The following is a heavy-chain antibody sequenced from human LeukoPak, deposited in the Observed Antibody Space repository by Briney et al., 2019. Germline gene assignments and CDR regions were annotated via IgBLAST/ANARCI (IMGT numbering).Heavy chain of an antibody. CDR1: GVSISSYY. J-gene: IGHJ3*02. D-gene: IGHD2-15*01. V-gene: IGHV4-59*08. CDR2: IYYSGCT. Sequence: SETLSLTCSVSGVSISSYYWSWIRQPPGKGLEGIGCIYYSGCTNYNPSLKSRVTVSVDTSKSQFSLRLSSVTAADTAVYYCAKSSSHSIAASDIWGQGTMVTVFS. CDR3: AKSSSHSIAASDI.